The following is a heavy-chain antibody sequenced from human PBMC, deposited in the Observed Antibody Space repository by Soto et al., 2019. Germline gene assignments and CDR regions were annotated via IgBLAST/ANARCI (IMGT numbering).Heavy chain of an antibody. D-gene: IGHD6-13*01. J-gene: IGHJ3*02. V-gene: IGHV3-53*04. CDR3: ARGSKGIDAFDI. CDR2: IYSGGST. CDR1: GFTVSSNY. Sequence: GGSLRLSCAASGFTVSSNYMSWVRQAPGKGLEWVSVIYSGGSTYYADSVKGRVTISRHNSKNTLYLQMNSLRAEDTAVYYCARGSKGIDAFDIWGQGTMVTVSS.